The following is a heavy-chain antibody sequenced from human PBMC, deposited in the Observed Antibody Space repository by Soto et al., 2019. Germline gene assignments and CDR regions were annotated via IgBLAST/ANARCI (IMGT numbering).Heavy chain of an antibody. V-gene: IGHV3-48*02. D-gene: IGHD5-18*01. CDR1: GFTFSSYS. CDR3: ARDPLRDTAGYEDWFDP. J-gene: IGHJ5*02. Sequence: EVQLVESGGGLVQPGGSLRLSCAASGFTFSSYSMNWVRQAPGKGLEWVSYISSSSSTIYYADSVKGRFTISRDNAKNSLYLQMNSLRDEDTAVYYCARDPLRDTAGYEDWFDPWGQGTLVTVSS. CDR2: ISSSSSTI.